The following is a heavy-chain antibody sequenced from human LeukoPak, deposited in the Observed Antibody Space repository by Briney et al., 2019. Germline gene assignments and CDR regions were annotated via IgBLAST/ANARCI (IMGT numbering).Heavy chain of an antibody. Sequence: PGGSLRLSCAASGFTFSSYWMNWVRQTPGRGLEWVANIKQDGSEKYYVDSVEGRFTISRDNTNNSLYLQMNSLRDEDTAIYYCARWIGGFDYWGQGALVTVSS. V-gene: IGHV3-7*01. J-gene: IGHJ4*02. CDR2: IKQDGSEK. CDR3: ARWIGGFDY. CDR1: GFTFSSYW. D-gene: IGHD3-10*01.